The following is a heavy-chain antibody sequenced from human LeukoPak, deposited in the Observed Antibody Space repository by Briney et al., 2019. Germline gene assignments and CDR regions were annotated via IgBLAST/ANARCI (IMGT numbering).Heavy chain of an antibody. CDR1: GFTVSINS. V-gene: IGHV3-53*01. CDR2: IYSGGDT. J-gene: IGHJ4*02. D-gene: IGHD3-22*01. Sequence: GGSLRLSCTVSGFTVSINSMSWVRQAPGKGLEWVSFIYSGGDTHYSDSVKGRFTISRDNSKNSLYLQMNSLRAEDTALYYCARVEGGYYDSSGYFYWGQGTLVTVSS. CDR3: ARVEGGYYDSSGYFY.